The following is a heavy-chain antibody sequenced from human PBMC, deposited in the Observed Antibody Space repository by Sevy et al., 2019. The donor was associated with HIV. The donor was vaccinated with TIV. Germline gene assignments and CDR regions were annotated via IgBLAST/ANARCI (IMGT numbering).Heavy chain of an antibody. J-gene: IGHJ4*02. V-gene: IGHV3-53*01. D-gene: IGHD3-16*01. CDR3: ARGGEAKDFDY. Sequence: GGSLRLYCVASGFSVRDNYMTWVRQAPGKGLEWVSLIYSGGSTYYADSVKGRFLISRVSSKNTLFLHMNSLRAGDTAVYYCARGGEAKDFDYWGRGTLVTVSS. CDR1: GFSVRDNY. CDR2: IYSGGST.